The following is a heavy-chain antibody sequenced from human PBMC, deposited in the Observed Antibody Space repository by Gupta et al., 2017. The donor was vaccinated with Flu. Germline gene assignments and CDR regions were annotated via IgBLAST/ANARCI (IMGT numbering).Heavy chain of an antibody. CDR2: INHSGST. Sequence: KGLEWIGEINHSGSTNYNPSLKSRVTISVDTSKNQFSLKLSSVTAADTAVYYCARGRGQLVRPYYYYYYMDVWGKGTTVTVSS. D-gene: IGHD6-6*01. V-gene: IGHV4-34*01. J-gene: IGHJ6*03. CDR3: ARGRGQLVRPYYYYYYMDV.